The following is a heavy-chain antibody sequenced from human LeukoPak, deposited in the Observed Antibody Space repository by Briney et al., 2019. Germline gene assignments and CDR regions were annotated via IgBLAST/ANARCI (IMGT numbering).Heavy chain of an antibody. CDR2: IKQDGSEK. CDR3: AKDKSSGWSFDY. D-gene: IGHD6-19*01. CDR1: GFTFSSYW. V-gene: IGHV3-7*01. Sequence: GGSLRLSCAASGFTFSSYWMSWVRQAPGKGLEWVANIKQDGSEKYYVDSVKGRFTISRDNSKNTLYLQMNGLRAEDTAVYYCAKDKSSGWSFDYWGQGTLVTVSS. J-gene: IGHJ4*02.